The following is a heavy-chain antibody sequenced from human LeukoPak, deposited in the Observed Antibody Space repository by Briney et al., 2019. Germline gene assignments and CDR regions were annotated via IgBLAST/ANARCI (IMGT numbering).Heavy chain of an antibody. J-gene: IGHJ4*02. CDR3: ARLDGWYSFDY. CDR1: GGSISSYY. CDR2: IYYSGST. Sequence: SETLSLTCTVSGGSISSYYWSWIRQPPGKGLEWIGYIYYSGSTNYNPSLKSRVTISVDTSKNQFSLKLSSVTAADTAVYYCARLDGWYSFDYWGQGTLVTVSS. D-gene: IGHD6-19*01. V-gene: IGHV4-59*08.